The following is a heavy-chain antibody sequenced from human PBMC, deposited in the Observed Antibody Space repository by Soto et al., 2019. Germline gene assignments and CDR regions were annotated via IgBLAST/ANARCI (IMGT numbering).Heavy chain of an antibody. CDR1: GVTFSIYA. V-gene: IGHV3-23*01. D-gene: IGHD4-17*01. CDR2: ISGSGGGT. J-gene: IGHJ6*02. Sequence: GGSLRLSCAASGVTFSIYAMSWARQAPGKGLEWVSAISGSGGGTYYADSVKGRFTISRDNSKNTLYLQMNSLRAEDTAVYYCAKYYGDYGRYYYYYGMDVWGQGTTVTVSS. CDR3: AKYYGDYGRYYYYYGMDV.